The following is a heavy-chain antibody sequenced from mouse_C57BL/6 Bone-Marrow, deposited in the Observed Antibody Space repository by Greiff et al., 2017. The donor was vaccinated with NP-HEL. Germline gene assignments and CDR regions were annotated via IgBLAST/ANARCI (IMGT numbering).Heavy chain of an antibody. J-gene: IGHJ3*01. Sequence: VQLKESVAELVRPGASVKLSCTASGFNIKNTYMHWVKQRPEQGLEWIGRIDPANGNTKSHPKFQGTATITADTSSNAAYLQLSSLTSEDTAIYYCARSGDGYVGIFAYWGQGTLVTVSA. D-gene: IGHD2-2*01. CDR3: ARSGDGYVGIFAY. CDR2: IDPANGNT. V-gene: IGHV14-3*01. CDR1: GFNIKNTY.